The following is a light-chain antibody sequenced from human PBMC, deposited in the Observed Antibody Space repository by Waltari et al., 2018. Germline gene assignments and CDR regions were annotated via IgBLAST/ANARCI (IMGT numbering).Light chain of an antibody. J-gene: IGKJ5*01. CDR2: WAS. V-gene: IGKV4-1*01. CDR3: QQYYSAPIT. Sequence: DIVMTQSPDSLAVSLGERATINCKSSQKILYSSNNMNFLAWYQQKPGQPPKLLISWASTRESGAPDRFSGSGSGTDFTLTISSLQAEDVAVYYCQQYYSAPITFGQGTRLEIK. CDR1: QKILYSSNNMNF.